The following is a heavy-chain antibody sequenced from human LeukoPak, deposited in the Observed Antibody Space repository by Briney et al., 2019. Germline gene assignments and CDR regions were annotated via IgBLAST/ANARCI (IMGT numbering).Heavy chain of an antibody. CDR1: GFTFSPHY. J-gene: IGHJ4*02. CDR2: IRNKANGYTT. V-gene: IGHV3-72*01. CDR3: GDLGSARTDH. Sequence: GGSLRLSCAASGFTFSPHYMDWVRQSPGQGLEWVGLIRNKANGYTTIYAASVKGRFTIPRDDSKNSVYLQMDSLKTEDTAVYYCGDLGSARTDHWGQGTLVTVSS. D-gene: IGHD3-10*01.